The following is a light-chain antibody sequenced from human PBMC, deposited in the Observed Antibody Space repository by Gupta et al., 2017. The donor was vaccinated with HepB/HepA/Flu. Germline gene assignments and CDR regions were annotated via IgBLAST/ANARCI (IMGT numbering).Light chain of an antibody. CDR3: SSYTGGDPFFV. CDR2: DVN. Sequence: QSVLPQPASVSGSLGQSITVSCTGTSSDIGGYDFVSWYRQHPGTAPKIVIFDVNNRPSGVSDRFSGSKSGNTAALTISGLQAEDEADYYCSSYTGGDPFFVFGTGTTVTV. CDR1: SSDIGGYDF. J-gene: IGLJ1*01. V-gene: IGLV2-14*03.